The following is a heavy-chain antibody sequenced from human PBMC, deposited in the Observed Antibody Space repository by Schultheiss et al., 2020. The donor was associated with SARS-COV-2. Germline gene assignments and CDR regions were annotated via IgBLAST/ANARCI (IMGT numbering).Heavy chain of an antibody. CDR1: GFTFSSYG. Sequence: GGSLRLSCAASGFTFSSYGMHWVRQAPGKGLEWVAVIWYDGSNKYYADSVKGRFTISRDNAKNSLYLQMNSLRAEDTAVYYCARVGTTVTTLDYWGQGTLVTVSS. CDR2: IWYDGSNK. D-gene: IGHD4-11*01. CDR3: ARVGTTVTTLDY. J-gene: IGHJ4*02. V-gene: IGHV3-33*01.